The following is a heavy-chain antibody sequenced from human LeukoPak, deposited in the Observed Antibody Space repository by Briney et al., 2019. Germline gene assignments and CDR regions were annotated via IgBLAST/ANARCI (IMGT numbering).Heavy chain of an antibody. CDR3: VRGGIVGTTARIPLFDY. D-gene: IGHD1-26*01. J-gene: IGHJ4*02. V-gene: IGHV4-4*07. Sequence: PSETLSLTCTVSGGSMRNSYWSWIRQPAGKGLEWVGRIFTTGSTNYNPSLKSRVTMSIDTSKNQFSLKMTSVTAADTAVYYCVRGGIVGTTARIPLFDYWGQGTLVTVSS. CDR1: GGSMRNSY. CDR2: IFTTGST.